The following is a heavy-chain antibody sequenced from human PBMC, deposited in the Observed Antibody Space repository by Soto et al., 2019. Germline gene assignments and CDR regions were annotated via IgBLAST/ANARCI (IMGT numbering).Heavy chain of an antibody. J-gene: IGHJ6*03. D-gene: IGHD1-7*01. CDR1: GFTFSNHW. CDR3: ARDRETTRYYYYYYMDV. CDR2: IKQDGSEK. Sequence: GGPLRLSCAASGFTFSNHWMRWVRQAPGKGLERVANIKQDGSEKYYVDSVKGRFTISRDNAKNLLYLQMNSLRAEDTAVYYCARDRETTRYYYYYYMDVWGKGTTVTVSS. V-gene: IGHV3-7*01.